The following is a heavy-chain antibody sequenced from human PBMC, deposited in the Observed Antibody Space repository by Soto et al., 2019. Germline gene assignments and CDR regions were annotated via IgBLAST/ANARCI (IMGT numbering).Heavy chain of an antibody. CDR1: GFTFSSYG. CDR2: IWYDGSNK. CDR3: ARDGCAGCSGGSSPLTYYYYYMDV. J-gene: IGHJ6*03. D-gene: IGHD2-15*01. Sequence: QVQLVESGGGVVQPGRSLRLSCAASGFTFSSYGMHWVRQAPGKGLEWVAVIWYDGSNKYYADSVKGRFTISRDNSKNTLYLQMNSLRAEDTAVYYCARDGCAGCSGGSSPLTYYYYYMDVWGKGTTVTVSS. V-gene: IGHV3-33*01.